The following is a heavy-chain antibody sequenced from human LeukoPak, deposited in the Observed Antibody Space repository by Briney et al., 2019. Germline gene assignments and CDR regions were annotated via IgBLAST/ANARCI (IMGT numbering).Heavy chain of an antibody. D-gene: IGHD5-12*01. CDR1: GYTFTGYY. Sequence: ASVKVSCKASGYTFTGYYMHWVRQAPGQGLEWMGWINPNSGGTNYAQKFQGRVTMTRDTSISTAYMELSRLRSDDTAVYYCARDKDEGYSGYDLDYWGQGTLVTLSS. CDR2: INPNSGGT. V-gene: IGHV1-2*02. CDR3: ARDKDEGYSGYDLDY. J-gene: IGHJ4*02.